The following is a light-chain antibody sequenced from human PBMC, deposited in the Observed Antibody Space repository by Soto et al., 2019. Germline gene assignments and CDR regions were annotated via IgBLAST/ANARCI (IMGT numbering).Light chain of an antibody. V-gene: IGKV3-20*01. J-gene: IGKJ3*01. CDR2: GAS. Sequence: EIVLTQSPGTLSLSPGERATLSCRASQSVSSSYLAWYQQKPGQAPRLLIYGASSRATGIPERFSGSGSGTDFTLPISRLEPEDFAVYYCQQYGSSPFTFGPGTKVDIK. CDR1: QSVSSSY. CDR3: QQYGSSPFT.